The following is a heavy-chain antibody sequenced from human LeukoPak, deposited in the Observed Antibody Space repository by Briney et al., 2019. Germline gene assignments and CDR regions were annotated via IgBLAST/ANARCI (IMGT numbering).Heavy chain of an antibody. CDR1: GGSISSYY. CDR3: ARGSPYSSSFCFDY. D-gene: IGHD6-6*01. Sequence: PSETLSLPCTVSGGSISSYYLSWIRQPLGKGLEWIGYIYYSGSTNYNPSLKSRVTISVDTSKNQFSLKLSSVTAADTAVYYCARGSPYSSSFCFDYWGQGTLVTVSS. CDR2: IYYSGST. V-gene: IGHV4-59*01. J-gene: IGHJ4*02.